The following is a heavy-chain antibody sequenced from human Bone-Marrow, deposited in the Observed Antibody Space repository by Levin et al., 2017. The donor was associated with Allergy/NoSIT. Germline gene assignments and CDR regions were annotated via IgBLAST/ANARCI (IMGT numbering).Heavy chain of an antibody. Sequence: GGSLRLSCAASGFTFTSYGMHWARQAPGKGLEWVAVISFDGSQKYYADSVKGRFTISRDNSENTLYLQMSILRAEDSALYYCAKSGPSVATTHYYYYYYMDVWGKGTTVTVSS. J-gene: IGHJ6*03. CDR3: AKSGPSVATTHYYYYYYMDV. V-gene: IGHV3-30*18. CDR1: GFTFTSYG. CDR2: ISFDGSQK. D-gene: IGHD5-12*01.